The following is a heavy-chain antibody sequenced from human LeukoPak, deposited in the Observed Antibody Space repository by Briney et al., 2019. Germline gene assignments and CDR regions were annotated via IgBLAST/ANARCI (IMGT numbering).Heavy chain of an antibody. D-gene: IGHD2-2*01. J-gene: IGHJ4*02. CDR2: ISAYNGNT. CDR1: GYTFSSYA. Sequence: GASVKVSCKASGYTFSSYAISWVRQAPGQGLEWMGWISAYNGNTNYAQKLQGRVTMTTDTSTSTAYTELRSLRSDDTALYFCARDDGSRARYFDSWGQGTLVTVSS. CDR3: ARDDGSRARYFDS. V-gene: IGHV1-18*01.